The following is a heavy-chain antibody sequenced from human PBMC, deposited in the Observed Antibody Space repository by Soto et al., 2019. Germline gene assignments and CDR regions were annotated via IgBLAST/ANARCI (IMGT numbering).Heavy chain of an antibody. CDR1: GGSISSYY. CDR3: ARGGYDFWSGYFHY. V-gene: IGHV4-59*01. Sequence: ETLSLTCTVSGGSISSYYWSWIRQPPGKGLEWIGYIYYSGSTNYNPSLKSRVTISVDTSKNQFSLKLSSVTAADTAVYYCARGGYDFWSGYFHYWGQGTLVTVSS. J-gene: IGHJ4*02. CDR2: IYYSGST. D-gene: IGHD3-3*01.